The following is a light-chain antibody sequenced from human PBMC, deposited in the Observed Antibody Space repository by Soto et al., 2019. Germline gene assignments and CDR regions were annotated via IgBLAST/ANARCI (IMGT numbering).Light chain of an antibody. V-gene: IGLV2-8*01. CDR1: SSDIGYNF. Sequence: QSALTQPPSASGSPGQSVTISCTGTSSDIGYNFVSWYQQHPGKAPKLLIWEVGKRPSWVPDRFSGSKSGNTASLTVSGLQAEDEADYYCSSYEANNNFGLFGGGTKLTVL. J-gene: IGLJ2*01. CDR3: SSYEANNNFGL. CDR2: EVG.